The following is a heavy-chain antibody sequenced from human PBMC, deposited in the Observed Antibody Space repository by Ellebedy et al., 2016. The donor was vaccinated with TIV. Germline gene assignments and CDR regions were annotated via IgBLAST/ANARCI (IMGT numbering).Heavy chain of an antibody. CDR3: ARAGGRHSTGSGFY. J-gene: IGHJ4*02. Sequence: GESLKISCAASGFTFSGYWMSWVRQAPGKGLEWVANIKEDGSEAYYLDSVKGRFTISRDTAKTSLYLQMSNLRAEDTAVFYCARAGGRHSTGSGFYWGQGTRVTVST. CDR1: GFTFSGYW. CDR2: IKEDGSEA. D-gene: IGHD2-2*01. V-gene: IGHV3-7*03.